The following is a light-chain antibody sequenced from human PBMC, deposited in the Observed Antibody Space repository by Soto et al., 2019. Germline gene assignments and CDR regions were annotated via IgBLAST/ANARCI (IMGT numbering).Light chain of an antibody. CDR3: QHYGGMWT. CDR2: DAS. V-gene: IGKV1-5*01. CDR1: QSIGRW. Sequence: DIQMTQSPSTLSASVGDRVTITCRASQSIGRWLAWYQQKPGKAPNLLIYDASNLESGVPSRFSGSGSGTEFILTISSLQPDDFATYCCQHYGGMWTFGQGTKVDIK. J-gene: IGKJ1*01.